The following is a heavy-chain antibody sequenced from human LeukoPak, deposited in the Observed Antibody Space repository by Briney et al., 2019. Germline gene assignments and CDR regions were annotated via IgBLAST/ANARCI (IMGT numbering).Heavy chain of an antibody. Sequence: SETLSLTCTVSGGSISSGDYYWSWIRQPPGKGLEWIGYIYYSGSTYYNPSLKSRVTISVDTSKNQFSLKLSSVTAADTAVYYCARNAYYYDSSGYYYMGYYFDYWGQGTLVTVSS. D-gene: IGHD3-22*01. CDR3: ARNAYYYDSSGYYYMGYYFDY. CDR2: IYYSGST. J-gene: IGHJ4*02. V-gene: IGHV4-30-4*08. CDR1: GGSISSGDYY.